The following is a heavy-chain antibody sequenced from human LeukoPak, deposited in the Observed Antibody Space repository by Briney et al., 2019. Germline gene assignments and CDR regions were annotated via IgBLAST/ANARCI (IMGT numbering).Heavy chain of an antibody. CDR3: ARQPQYYYDSSAYWDY. CDR1: GFTFSSYA. CDR2: ISGSGGST. D-gene: IGHD3-22*01. J-gene: IGHJ4*02. V-gene: IGHV3-23*01. Sequence: GGSLRLSCAASGFTFSSYAMNWVRQAPGMGLRWVSAISGSGGSTYYADSVKGRFTISRDNSKNTLYLQMNSLRAEDTAVYYCARQPQYYYDSSAYWDYWGQGTLVTVSS.